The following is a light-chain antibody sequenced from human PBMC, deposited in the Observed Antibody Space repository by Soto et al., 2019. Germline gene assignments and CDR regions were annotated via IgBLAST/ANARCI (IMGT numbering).Light chain of an antibody. CDR1: QGISGW. Sequence: DIQMTQSPHTLSASVGDRVTITCRASQGISGWLAWYQQKPGKAPKLLIYGASNLETGVPLRFSASGSGTEFTLTISSLQPDDFATYYCQQYKSYSRTFGQGTKLEIK. CDR2: GAS. V-gene: IGKV1-5*03. J-gene: IGKJ2*01. CDR3: QQYKSYSRT.